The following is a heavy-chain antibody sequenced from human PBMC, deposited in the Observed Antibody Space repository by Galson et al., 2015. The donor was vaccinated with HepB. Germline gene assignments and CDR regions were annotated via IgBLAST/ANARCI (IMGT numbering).Heavy chain of an antibody. D-gene: IGHD2-15*01. Sequence: SLRLSCAASGFTFSNAWMSWVRQAPGKGLEWVGRIKSKTDGGTTDYAAPVKGRFTISRDDSKNTLYLQMNSLKTEDTAVYYCTTTVLIVVVVAATQDYWGQGTLVTVSS. V-gene: IGHV3-15*01. CDR2: IKSKTDGGTT. CDR1: GFTFSNAW. J-gene: IGHJ4*02. CDR3: TTTVLIVVVVAATQDY.